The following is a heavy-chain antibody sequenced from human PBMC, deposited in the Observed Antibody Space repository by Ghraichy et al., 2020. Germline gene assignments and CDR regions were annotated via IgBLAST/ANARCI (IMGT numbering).Heavy chain of an antibody. J-gene: IGHJ5*02. Sequence: GESLNISCAASGFTFSSYAMSWVRQAPGKGLEWVSAISGSGGSTYYADSVKGRFTISRDNSKNTLYLQMNSLRAEDTAVYYCASIHSPLSVNWFDPWGQGTLVTVSS. V-gene: IGHV3-23*01. CDR3: ASIHSPLSVNWFDP. CDR2: ISGSGGST. D-gene: IGHD3-3*02. CDR1: GFTFSSYA.